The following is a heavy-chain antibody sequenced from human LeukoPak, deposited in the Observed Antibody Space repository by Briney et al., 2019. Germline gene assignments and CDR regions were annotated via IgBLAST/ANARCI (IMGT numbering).Heavy chain of an antibody. Sequence: PSETLSLTCTVSGGSISSYYWSWIRQPPGKGLEWIGYIYYSGSTNYNPSLKSRVTISVDTSKNQFSLKLSSVTAADTAVYYCARAWASYYYGMDAWGQGTTVTVSS. CDR2: IYYSGST. J-gene: IGHJ6*02. D-gene: IGHD3-16*01. V-gene: IGHV4-59*01. CDR1: GGSISSYY. CDR3: ARAWASYYYGMDA.